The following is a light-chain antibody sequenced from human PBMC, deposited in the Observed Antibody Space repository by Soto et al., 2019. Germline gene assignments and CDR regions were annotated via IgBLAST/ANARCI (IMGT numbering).Light chain of an antibody. J-gene: IGLJ1*01. CDR2: SNN. CDR1: SSNIGSNT. Sequence: QSALTQPPSASGTPGQRVTISCSGSSSNIGSNTVNWYQQLPGTAPKLLIYSNNQRPSGVPDQFSGSKSGTSASLAISGLQSEYEADYYCAAWDDSVNASYVFGTGTKVXVL. V-gene: IGLV1-44*01. CDR3: AAWDDSVNASYV.